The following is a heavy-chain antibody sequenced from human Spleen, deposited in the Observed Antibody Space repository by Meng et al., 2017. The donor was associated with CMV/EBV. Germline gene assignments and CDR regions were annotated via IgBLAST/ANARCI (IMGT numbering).Heavy chain of an antibody. CDR2: ISGSGVST. CDR1: GCTFSSSA. V-gene: IGHV3-23*01. D-gene: IGHD2-2*01. CDR3: ARGYCSTVSCASPFDH. Sequence: SGCTFSSSARSWVRQAPGKGLEWVSTISGSGVSTYYADSVKGRFTISRDNAKNSLHLQMNSLRPEDTAVYYCARGYCSTVSCASPFDHWGQGTLVTVSS. J-gene: IGHJ4*02.